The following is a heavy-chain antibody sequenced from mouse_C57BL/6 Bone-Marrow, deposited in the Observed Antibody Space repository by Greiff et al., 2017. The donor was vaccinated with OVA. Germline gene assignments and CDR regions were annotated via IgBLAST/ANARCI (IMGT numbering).Heavy chain of an antibody. CDR3: TREREMYDGYAMDY. CDR2: IDPETGGT. V-gene: IGHV1-15*01. D-gene: IGHD2-3*01. J-gene: IGHJ4*01. CDR1: GYTFTDYE. Sequence: VQLQQSGAELVRPGASVTLSCKASGYTFTDYEMHWVKQTPVHGLEWIGAIDPETGGTAYNQKFKGKAILTADKSSSTAYMELRSLTSEDSAVYYCTREREMYDGYAMDYWGKGASVTVSS.